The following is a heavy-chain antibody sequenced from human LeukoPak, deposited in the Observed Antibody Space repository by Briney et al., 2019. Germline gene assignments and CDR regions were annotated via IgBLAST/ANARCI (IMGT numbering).Heavy chain of an antibody. J-gene: IGHJ4*02. V-gene: IGHV3-30*02. CDR1: GFTFSSYG. CDR2: IQYDGSNK. D-gene: IGHD5-18*01. CDR3: AKSSSRLDTSSFEY. Sequence: GGSQRLSCAASGFTFSSYGIHWVRQAPGKGLEWVTFIQYDGSNKYADSVKGRFTISRDNSKNVLYLQMNSLRAEDTALYYCAKSSSRLDTSSFEYWGQGTLVTVSS.